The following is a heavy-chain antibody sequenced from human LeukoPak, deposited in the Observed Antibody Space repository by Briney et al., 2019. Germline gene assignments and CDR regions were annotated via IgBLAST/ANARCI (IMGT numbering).Heavy chain of an antibody. D-gene: IGHD6-19*01. J-gene: IGHJ4*02. V-gene: IGHV3-30*14. Sequence: GGSLRLSCAASGFTFSSYAMHWVRQAPGKGLEWVAVISYDGSNKYYADSVKGRFTISRDNSKNTLYLQMNSLRAEDTAVYYCASSPPHSSGWYGGEYFDYWGQGTLVTVSS. CDR1: GFTFSSYA. CDR2: ISYDGSNK. CDR3: ASSPPHSSGWYGGEYFDY.